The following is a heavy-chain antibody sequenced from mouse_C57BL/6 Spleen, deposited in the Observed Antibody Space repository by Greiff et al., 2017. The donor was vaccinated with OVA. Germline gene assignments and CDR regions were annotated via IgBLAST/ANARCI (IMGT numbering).Heavy chain of an antibody. CDR2: INPNNGGT. J-gene: IGHJ1*03. D-gene: IGHD1-1*01. CDR3: ARFDDNYYGSSPWYFDV. Sequence: VQLQQSGPELVKPGASVKISCKASGYTFTDYYMNWVKQSHGKSLEWIGDINPNNGGTSYNQKFKGKATLTVDKSSSTAYMELRSLTSEDSAVYYCARFDDNYYGSSPWYFDVWGTGTTVTVSS. V-gene: IGHV1-26*01. CDR1: GYTFTDYY.